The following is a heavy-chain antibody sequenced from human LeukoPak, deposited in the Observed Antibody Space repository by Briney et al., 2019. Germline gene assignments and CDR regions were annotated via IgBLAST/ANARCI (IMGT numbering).Heavy chain of an antibody. V-gene: IGHV1-46*01. D-gene: IGHD6-19*01. Sequence: GASVKVSCKASGYTLTTHDIHWARQAPGQGLEWMGMMSPSGGDTSYAQRFQGRVTVTMDMSTATVYMELTSLRFDDTAVYFCARYLYELQTGIRAAVGALDIWGQGTMVSVSS. CDR3: ARYLYELQTGIRAAVGALDI. CDR2: MSPSGGDT. J-gene: IGHJ3*02. CDR1: GYTLTTHD.